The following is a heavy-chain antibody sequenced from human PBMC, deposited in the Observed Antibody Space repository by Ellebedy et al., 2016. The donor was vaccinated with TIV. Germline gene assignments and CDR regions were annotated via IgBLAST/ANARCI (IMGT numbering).Heavy chain of an antibody. D-gene: IGHD7-27*01. J-gene: IGHJ4*02. CDR1: GLTFSRYG. CDR2: IWYDGSIK. V-gene: IGHV3-33*01. CDR3: ASWDFDY. Sequence: GESLKISCAASGLTFSRYGMHWIRQAPDKGLEWVAVIWYDGSIKYLADSVKGRFTISRDNFNNPLYLQMNSLRAEDTAVYWCASWDFDYWGQGTLVTVSS.